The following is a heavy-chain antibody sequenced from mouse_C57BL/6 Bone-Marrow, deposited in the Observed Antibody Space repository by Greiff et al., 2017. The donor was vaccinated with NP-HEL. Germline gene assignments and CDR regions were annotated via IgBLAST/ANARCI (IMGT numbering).Heavy chain of an antibody. CDR2: ISSGSSTI. Sequence: EVHLVESGGGLVKPGGSLKLSCAASGFTFSDYGMHWVRQAPEKGLEWVAYISSGSSTIYYADTVKGRFTISRDNAKNTLFLQMTSLRSEDTAMYYCARLVGYYYGSSYDYAMDYWGQGTSVTVSS. D-gene: IGHD1-1*01. CDR3: ARLVGYYYGSSYDYAMDY. J-gene: IGHJ4*01. CDR1: GFTFSDYG. V-gene: IGHV5-17*01.